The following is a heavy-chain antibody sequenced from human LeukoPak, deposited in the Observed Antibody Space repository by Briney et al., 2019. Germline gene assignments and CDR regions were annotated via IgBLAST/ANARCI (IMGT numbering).Heavy chain of an antibody. CDR3: AELGITMIGGV. J-gene: IGHJ6*04. CDR2: ISSSGNTI. D-gene: IGHD3-10*02. Sequence: GGSLRLSCAASGFTFSSYEFNWVRQAPGKGLEWVSYISSSGNTIYYADSVKGRFTISRDNAKNSLYLQMNSLRAEDTAVYYCAELGITMIGGVWGKGTTVTISS. V-gene: IGHV3-48*03. CDR1: GFTFSSYE.